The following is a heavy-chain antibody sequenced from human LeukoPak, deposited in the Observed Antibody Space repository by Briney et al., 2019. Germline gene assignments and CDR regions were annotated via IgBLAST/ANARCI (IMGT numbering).Heavy chain of an antibody. J-gene: IGHJ3*02. CDR1: GGSMRSHY. CDR3: ARLINNDNSGDADTFDM. CDR2: IDYSGST. D-gene: IGHD3-22*01. V-gene: IGHV4-59*11. Sequence: SETLSLTCTVSGGSMRSHYWSWIRQTPGKGLEWIGYIDYSGSTRYNPSLQSRVTISVNTSKNQFSLKLTSVTATDTAVYYCARLINNDNSGDADTFDMWGQGTVVTVFS.